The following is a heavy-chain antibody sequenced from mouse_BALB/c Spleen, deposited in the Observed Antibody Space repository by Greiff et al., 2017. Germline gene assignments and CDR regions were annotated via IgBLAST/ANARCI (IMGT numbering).Heavy chain of an antibody. J-gene: IGHJ3*01. CDR3: ARDTFAY. CDR1: GFNIKDTY. Sequence: EVHLVESGAELVKPGASVKLSCTASGFNIKDTYMHWVKQRPEQGLEWIGRIDPANGNTKYDPKFQGKATITADTSSNTAYLQLSSLTSEDTAVYYCARDTFAYWGQGTLVTVSA. CDR2: IDPANGNT. V-gene: IGHV14-3*02. D-gene: IGHD5-1-1*01.